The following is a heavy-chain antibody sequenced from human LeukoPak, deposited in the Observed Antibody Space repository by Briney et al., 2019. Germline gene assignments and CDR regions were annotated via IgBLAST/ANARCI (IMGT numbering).Heavy chain of an antibody. CDR3: ALDQYAATGVY. V-gene: IGHV4-34*01. Sequence: SETLSLTCAVYGGSFSGYYWSWIRQPPGKGLEWIGEINHSGSTNYNPSLKSRVTISVDTSKNQFSLRLNSVTAADTAVYYCALDQYAATGVYWGQGTLVTVSS. CDR1: GGSFSGYY. J-gene: IGHJ4*02. D-gene: IGHD3/OR15-3a*01. CDR2: INHSGST.